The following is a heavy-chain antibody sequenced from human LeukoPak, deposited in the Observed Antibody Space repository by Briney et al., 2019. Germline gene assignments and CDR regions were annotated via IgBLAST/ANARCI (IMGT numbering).Heavy chain of an antibody. J-gene: IGHJ4*02. V-gene: IGHV1-18*01. CDR2: ISAYNGNT. Sequence: ASVKVSCKASGGTFSSYAISWVRQAPGQGLEWMGWISAYNGNTNYAQKFQERVTITRDMSTSTAYMELSSLRSEDTAVYYCAALSRGGYWGQGTLVTVSS. D-gene: IGHD3-10*01. CDR1: GGTFSSYA. CDR3: AALSRGGY.